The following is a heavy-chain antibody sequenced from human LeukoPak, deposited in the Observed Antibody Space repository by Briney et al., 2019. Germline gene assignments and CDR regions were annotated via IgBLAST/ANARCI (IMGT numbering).Heavy chain of an antibody. V-gene: IGHV3-43D*03. D-gene: IGHD2-2*01. J-gene: IGHJ6*03. CDR2: ISWDGGST. Sequence: EPGGSLRLSCAASGFTFDDYAMHWVRQAPGKGLEWVSFISWDGGSTYYADSVKGRFTISRDNSKNSLYLQMNSLRAEDTALYYCAKGPSEYQLLSAYYYYMDVWGKGTTVTVSS. CDR3: AKGPSEYQLLSAYYYYMDV. CDR1: GFTFDDYA.